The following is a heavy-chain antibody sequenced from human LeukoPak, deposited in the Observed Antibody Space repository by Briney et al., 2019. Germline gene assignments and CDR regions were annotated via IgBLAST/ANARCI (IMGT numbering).Heavy chain of an antibody. V-gene: IGHV4-59*01. CDR1: GGSISSYY. J-gene: IGHJ3*02. CDR3: ARDQAAIAAAAESPFDI. D-gene: IGHD6-13*01. Sequence: SETLSLTCTVSGGSISSYYWSWIRRPPGKGLEWIGYIYYSGSTNYNPSLKSRVTISVDTSKNQFSLKLSSVTAADTAVYYCARDQAAIAAAAESPFDIWGQGTMVTVSS. CDR2: IYYSGST.